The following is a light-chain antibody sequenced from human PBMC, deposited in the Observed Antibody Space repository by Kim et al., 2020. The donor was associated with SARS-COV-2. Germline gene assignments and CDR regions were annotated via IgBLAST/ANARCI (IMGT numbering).Light chain of an antibody. CDR3: QQYDNY. CDR1: QSNSMW. CDR2: KAS. J-gene: IGKJ2*01. V-gene: IGKV1-5*03. Sequence: STLSASVGDIVIITCRASQSNSMWLAWYQQKPGKAPKLLISKASSLQSGVSSRFSGSGSGTQFTLTISSLQPDDFGTYYCQQYDNYFGQGTKLEI.